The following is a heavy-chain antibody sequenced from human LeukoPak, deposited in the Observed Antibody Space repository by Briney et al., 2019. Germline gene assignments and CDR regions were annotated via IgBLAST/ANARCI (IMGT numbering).Heavy chain of an antibody. D-gene: IGHD3-10*01. CDR3: AKGGRTGKSISMIRGVRNYYYYMDV. V-gene: IGHV3-23*01. CDR1: GLTFSSYG. CDR2: ISGNGDRT. Sequence: GGSLRLSCAASGLTFSSYGMSWVRQAPGKGLEWVSAISGNGDRTYYADSVKGRFSISRDNSKNTLYLQMNSLRAEDTAVYYCAKGGRTGKSISMIRGVRNYYYYMDVWGKGTTVTISS. J-gene: IGHJ6*03.